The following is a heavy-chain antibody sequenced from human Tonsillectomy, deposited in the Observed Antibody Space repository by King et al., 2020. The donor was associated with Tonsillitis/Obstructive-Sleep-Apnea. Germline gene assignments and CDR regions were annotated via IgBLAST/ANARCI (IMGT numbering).Heavy chain of an antibody. CDR3: AKVAGSFYYDSSGYSTEGGFDY. D-gene: IGHD3-22*01. CDR1: GFTFSSYA. V-gene: IGHV3-23*04. Sequence: VQLVESGGGLVQPGGSLRLSCAASGFTFSSYAMSWVRQAPGKGLEWVSGISGSGGSIYYADSVKGRFTTSRDNSKNTLYLQMNSLRAEDTAVYYCAKVAGSFYYDSSGYSTEGGFDYWGQGTLVTVSS. CDR2: ISGSGGSI. J-gene: IGHJ4*02.